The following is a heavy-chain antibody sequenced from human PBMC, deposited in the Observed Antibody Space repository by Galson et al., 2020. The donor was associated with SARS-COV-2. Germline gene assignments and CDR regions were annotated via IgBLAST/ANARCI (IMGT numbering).Heavy chain of an antibody. CDR3: ARVDGQWLGPEGMDV. CDR2: ISAYNGNT. D-gene: IGHD6-19*01. J-gene: IGHJ6*02. Sequence: ASVKVSFKASGYTFTSYGISWVRQAPGQGLEWMGWISAYNGNTNYAQKLQGRVTMTTDTSTSTAYMELRSLRSDDTAVYYCARVDGQWLGPEGMDVWGQGTTVTVSS. V-gene: IGHV1-18*01. CDR1: GYTFTSYG.